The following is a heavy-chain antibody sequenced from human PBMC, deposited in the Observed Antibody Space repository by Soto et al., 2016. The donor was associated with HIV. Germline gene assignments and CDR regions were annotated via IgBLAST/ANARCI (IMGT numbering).Heavy chain of an antibody. Sequence: EVQLVESGGGLVQPGGSLRLSCSASGFTFSSYAIHWVRQAPGKGLEYVSAISSNGISTYYADSVKGRFTISGDNSKSTLYLQMSSLRAEDTAVYYCVKDRLHDDLLVKSYYGMDAWGQGTTVTVSS. CDR1: GFTFSSYA. J-gene: IGHJ6*02. CDR3: VKDRLHDDLLVKSYYGMDA. CDR2: ISSNGIST. V-gene: IGHV3-64D*06. D-gene: IGHD3-9*01.